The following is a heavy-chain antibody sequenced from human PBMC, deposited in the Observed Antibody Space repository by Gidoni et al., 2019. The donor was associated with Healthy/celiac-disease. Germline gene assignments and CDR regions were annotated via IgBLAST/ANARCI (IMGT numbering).Heavy chain of an antibody. J-gene: IGHJ3*02. V-gene: IGHV3-23*01. CDR2: ISGSGGST. Sequence: EVQLLESGGGLVQPGGSLRLSCAASGFTFRSYAMSWVRQAPGKGLEWVSAISGSGGSTYYADSVKGRFTISRDNSKNTLYLQMNSPRAEDTAVYYCAKDPGGGLGEEDAFDIWGQGTMVTVSS. CDR3: AKDPGGGLGEEDAFDI. CDR1: GFTFRSYA. D-gene: IGHD3-16*01.